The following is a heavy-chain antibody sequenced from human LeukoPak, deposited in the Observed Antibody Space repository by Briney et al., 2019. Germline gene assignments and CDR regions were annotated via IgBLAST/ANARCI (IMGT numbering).Heavy chain of an antibody. V-gene: IGHV3-7*01. J-gene: IGHJ4*02. CDR1: GFIFSNYW. Sequence: GGSLRLSCAGSGFIFSNYWLSWVRQAPGKGLEWVANINQDGSQIYYVDSVKGRFTISRDNAKNSLCLQMNSLRAEDTAVYYYVRRGSVWGDHWGQGTLVSVSS. D-gene: IGHD7-27*01. CDR3: VRRGSVWGDH. CDR2: INQDGSQI.